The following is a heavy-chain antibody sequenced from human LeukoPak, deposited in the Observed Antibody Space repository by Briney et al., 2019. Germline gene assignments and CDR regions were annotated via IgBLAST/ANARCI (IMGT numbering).Heavy chain of an antibody. D-gene: IGHD3-16*01. J-gene: IGHJ5*02. V-gene: IGHV3-15*01. CDR1: GFTSTYAW. CDR3: TTGALGA. CDR2: IKSKTDGGTT. Sequence: GGSLRLSCAASGFTSTYAWMSWVRQAPGQGLEWIGLIKSKTDGGTTDYAAPVKGRFSISRDDSKNTLYLQMNSLKTEDTAVYYCTTGALGAWGQGVLVTVSP.